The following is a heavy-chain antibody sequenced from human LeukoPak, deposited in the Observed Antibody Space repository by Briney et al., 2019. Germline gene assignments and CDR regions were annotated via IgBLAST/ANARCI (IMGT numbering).Heavy chain of an antibody. CDR3: ARRYMATSAEDFDY. CDR1: GFTFSDYY. J-gene: IGHJ4*02. D-gene: IGHD3-16*02. CDR2: ITNNGGAM. Sequence: GGSLRLSCAASGFTFSDYYMGWIRQAPGKGLEWISYITNNGGAMFYADSLKGRLTIFRDNAKKSLYLQMNSLRPDDTALYYCARRYMATSAEDFDYWGQGTLVTVSS. V-gene: IGHV3-11*04.